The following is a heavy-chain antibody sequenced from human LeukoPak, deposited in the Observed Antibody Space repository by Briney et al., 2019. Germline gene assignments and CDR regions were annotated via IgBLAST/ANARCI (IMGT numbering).Heavy chain of an antibody. CDR3: GATGSEYYGSSGDTYYFDY. V-gene: IGHV4-39*01. CDR1: GGSISSSSYY. D-gene: IGHD3-22*01. Sequence: SETLSLTCTVSGGSISSSSYYWGWIRQPPGKGLEWIGSIYYSGSTYYNPSLKSRVTISVDTSKNQFSLKLSSVTAADTAVYYCGATGSEYYGSSGDTYYFDYWGQGTLVTVSS. CDR2: IYYSGST. J-gene: IGHJ4*02.